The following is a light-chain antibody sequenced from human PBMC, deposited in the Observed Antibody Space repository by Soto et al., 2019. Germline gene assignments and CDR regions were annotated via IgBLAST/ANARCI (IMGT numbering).Light chain of an antibody. CDR2: DAS. CDR1: QSISNW. Sequence: DIQMTQSPSTQSASVGDRVTITCRASQSISNWLAWYQQKPGKAPKLLIFDASSLESGVPSRFSGSGSGTEFTLTVSSLQPDDFATSDCQQYNSYPWTFGQGTKVEIK. J-gene: IGKJ1*01. V-gene: IGKV1-5*01. CDR3: QQYNSYPWT.